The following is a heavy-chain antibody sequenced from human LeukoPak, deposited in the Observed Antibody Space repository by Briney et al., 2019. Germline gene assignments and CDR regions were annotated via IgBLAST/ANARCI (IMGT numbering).Heavy chain of an antibody. CDR1: DGSISSSSYY. D-gene: IGHD1-26*01. J-gene: IGHJ4*02. CDR3: ARLGGSYYAEASLFDY. Sequence: SETLSLTCTVSDGSISSSSYYWGWIRQPPGKGLEWIGSIYYSGSTYYNPSLKSRVTISVDTSKNQFSLKLSSVTAADTAVYYCARLGGSYYAEASLFDYWGQGTLVTVSS. CDR2: IYYSGST. V-gene: IGHV4-39*01.